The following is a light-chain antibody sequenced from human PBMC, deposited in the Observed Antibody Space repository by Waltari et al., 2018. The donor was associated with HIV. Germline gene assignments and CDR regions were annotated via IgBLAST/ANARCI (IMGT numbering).Light chain of an antibody. CDR2: GAS. J-gene: IGKJ4*01. CDR3: QQYDRSWVT. Sequence: EILLTQSPGTLSLAPGERATLSCRASQTCDRNYLSWYQKKPGQGPRLLVLGASRRATGIPDRFSGSGSGTDFTLTISRLEPEDFAVYYCQQYDRSWVTFGGGTKVEIK. CDR1: QTCDRNY. V-gene: IGKV3-20*01.